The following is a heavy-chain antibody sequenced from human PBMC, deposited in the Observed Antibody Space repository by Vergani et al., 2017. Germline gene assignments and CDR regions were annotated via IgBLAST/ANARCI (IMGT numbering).Heavy chain of an antibody. J-gene: IGHJ4*02. CDR3: ARHTTYTDS. CDR1: EYSFGNYW. V-gene: IGHV5-51*01. Sequence: EVELVQSGPEMRKPGESLKLSCKGSEYSFGNYWIGWVRQMPGKGLEWMGIIYPADSDTRYSPSFQGQVTIAADKSSSTAFLQWDSLKASDTALYYCARHTTYTDSWGQGTLVTVSS. CDR2: IYPADSDT. D-gene: IGHD1-1*01.